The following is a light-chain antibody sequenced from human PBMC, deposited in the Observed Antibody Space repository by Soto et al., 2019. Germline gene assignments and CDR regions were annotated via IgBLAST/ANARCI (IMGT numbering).Light chain of an antibody. CDR2: SNN. CDR3: AAWDDSLNGRGV. Sequence: QAVVTQPPSASATPGQRVTISCSGSSSNIGSNSVNWYQQLPGTAPKLLIYSNNQRPSGVPDRFSGSKSGTSASLAISGLQSEDEADYYCAAWDDSLNGRGVFGTGTKVTVL. CDR1: SSNIGSNS. V-gene: IGLV1-44*01. J-gene: IGLJ1*01.